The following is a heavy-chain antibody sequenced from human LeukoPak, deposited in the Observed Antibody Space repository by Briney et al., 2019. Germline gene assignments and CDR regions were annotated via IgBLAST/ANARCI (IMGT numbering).Heavy chain of an antibody. CDR1: GFTVSSYY. CDR3: ARSYSNHLFGMDV. CDR2: IYSGGST. D-gene: IGHD4-11*01. Sequence: GGSLTLSCAASGFTVSSYYMTWVRQAPGKGLEWVPVIYSGGSTYYADSVKGRVAISRDNSKNTVFLQMNSVRAEDTAVYYCARSYSNHLFGMDVWGQGTAVTVSS. V-gene: IGHV3-66*01. J-gene: IGHJ6*02.